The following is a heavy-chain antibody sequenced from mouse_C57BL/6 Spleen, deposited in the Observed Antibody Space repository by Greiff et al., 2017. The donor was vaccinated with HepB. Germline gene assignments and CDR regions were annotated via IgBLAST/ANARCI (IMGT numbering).Heavy chain of an antibody. CDR1: GYTFTSYW. CDR2: VDPSDSYT. Sequence: QVQLQQPGAELVKPGASVKLSCKASGYTFTSYWMQWVKQRPGQGLEWIGNVDPSDSYTNYNQKFKGKATLTVDTSSSTAYMQLSSLTSEDSAVYYCARGRSNPACFAYWGQGTLVTVSA. J-gene: IGHJ3*01. CDR3: ARGRSNPACFAY. V-gene: IGHV1-50*01. D-gene: IGHD2-5*01.